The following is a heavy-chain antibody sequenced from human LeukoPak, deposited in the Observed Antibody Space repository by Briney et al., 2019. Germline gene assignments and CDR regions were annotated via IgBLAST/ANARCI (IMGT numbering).Heavy chain of an antibody. CDR2: IYYSGST. V-gene: IGHV4-61*01. CDR1: GGSVSSGSYY. J-gene: IGHJ4*02. Sequence: SETLSLTCTVSGGSVSSGSYYWSWIRQPPGKGLEWIGYIYYSGSTNYNPSLKSRVTISVDTSKNQFSLKLSSVTAADTAVYYCARFVVRGVITNWGQGTLVTVSS. CDR3: ARFVVRGVITN. D-gene: IGHD3-10*01.